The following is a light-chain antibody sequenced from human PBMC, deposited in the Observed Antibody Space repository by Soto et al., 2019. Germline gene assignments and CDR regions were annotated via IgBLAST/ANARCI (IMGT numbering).Light chain of an antibody. J-gene: IGLJ1*01. CDR3: AAWDDSLNGFV. CDR1: RSNIGDNA. CDR2: YDD. V-gene: IGLV1-36*01. Sequence: QSVLTQPPSVSAAPRQRVAISCSGSRSNIGDNAVNWYQHLPGQAPKLLIYYDDLLPSGVSDRFSGSKSGISASLAISELSSEDEADYFCAAWDDSLNGFVFGTGTKVTV.